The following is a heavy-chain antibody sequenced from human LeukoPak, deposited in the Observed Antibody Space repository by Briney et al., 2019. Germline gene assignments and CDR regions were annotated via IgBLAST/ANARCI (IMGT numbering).Heavy chain of an antibody. CDR3: AKDSYGSGSYSGFDY. D-gene: IGHD3-10*01. J-gene: IGHJ4*02. CDR1: GFTFSSYG. Sequence: GGSLRLSCAASGFTFSSYGMHWVRQAPGKGLEWVAVISYDGSNKYYADSVKSRFTISRDNSKNTLYLQMNSLRAEDTAVYYCAKDSYGSGSYSGFDYWGQGTLVTVSS. CDR2: ISYDGSNK. V-gene: IGHV3-30*18.